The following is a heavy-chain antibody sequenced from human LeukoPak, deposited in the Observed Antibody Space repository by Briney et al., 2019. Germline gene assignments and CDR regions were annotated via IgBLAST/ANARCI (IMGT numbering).Heavy chain of an antibody. Sequence: GGSLRLSCAASGFTFSSYGMSWVRQTPGKGLQWVSAISGSGGSTYYADSVKGRFTISRDNSKNTLYLQMNSLRAEDTAVYYCASSGPRYFDWLAGGTYTTLRGSPFDYWGQGTLVTVSS. CDR2: ISGSGGST. CDR1: GFTFSSYG. V-gene: IGHV3-23*01. D-gene: IGHD3-9*01. J-gene: IGHJ4*02. CDR3: ASSGPRYFDWLAGGTYTTLRGSPFDY.